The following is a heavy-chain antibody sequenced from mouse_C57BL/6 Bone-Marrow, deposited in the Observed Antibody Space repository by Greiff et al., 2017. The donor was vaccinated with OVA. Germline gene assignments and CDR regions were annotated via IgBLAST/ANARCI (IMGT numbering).Heavy chain of an antibody. Sequence: DVMLVESGEGLVKPGGSLKLSCAASGFTFSSYAMSWVRQTPEKRLEWVAYISSGGDYIYYADTVKGRFTISRDNARNTLYLQMSSLKSEDTAMYYCTRGSSYYYGSSSFDYWGQGTTLTVSS. CDR3: TRGSSYYYGSSSFDY. V-gene: IGHV5-9-1*02. CDR1: GFTFSSYA. D-gene: IGHD1-1*01. J-gene: IGHJ2*01. CDR2: ISSGGDYI.